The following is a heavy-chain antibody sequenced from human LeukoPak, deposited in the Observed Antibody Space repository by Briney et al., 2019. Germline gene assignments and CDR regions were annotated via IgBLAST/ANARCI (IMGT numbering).Heavy chain of an antibody. D-gene: IGHD3-22*01. V-gene: IGHV1-18*04. Sequence: ASVTVSCKASAYTFTDYHMHWVRQAPGQGLEWMGWISAYNGNTNYAQKLQGRVTMTTDTSTSTAYMELRSLRSDDTAVYYCARDRGYDSSGYYFSPDAFDIWGQGTMVTVSS. CDR2: ISAYNGNT. J-gene: IGHJ3*02. CDR3: ARDRGYDSSGYYFSPDAFDI. CDR1: AYTFTDYH.